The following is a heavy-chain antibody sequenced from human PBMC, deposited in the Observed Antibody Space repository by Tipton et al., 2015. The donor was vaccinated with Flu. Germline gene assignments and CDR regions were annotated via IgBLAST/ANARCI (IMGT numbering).Heavy chain of an antibody. D-gene: IGHD1-26*01. CDR2: IFHSGST. V-gene: IGHV4-39*07. CDR3: AKSGSYLEYLQH. CDR1: GDSMTSSRYY. Sequence: TLSLTCSVSGDSMTSSRYYWGWIRQPPGKGLEWIGSIFHSGSTYYNPSLKSRVTISVDTSKNQFSLKLISVTAADTAVYYCAKSGSYLEYLQHWGQGTLVTVSS. J-gene: IGHJ1*01.